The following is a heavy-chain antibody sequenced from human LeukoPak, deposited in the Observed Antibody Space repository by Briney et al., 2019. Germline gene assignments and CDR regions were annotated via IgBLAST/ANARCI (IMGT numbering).Heavy chain of an antibody. J-gene: IGHJ3*02. D-gene: IGHD5-18*01. CDR1: GFTVSSNY. CDR3: ARDLRGYNYGYDAFDI. Sequence: PGGSLRLSCAASGFTVSSNYMSWVRQAPGKGLEWVSVFYSGGSTYYADSVKGRFTISRDNSQNTLYLQMHSLRAEDTAVYYCARDLRGYNYGYDAFDIWGQGTMVTVSS. CDR2: FYSGGST. V-gene: IGHV3-53*01.